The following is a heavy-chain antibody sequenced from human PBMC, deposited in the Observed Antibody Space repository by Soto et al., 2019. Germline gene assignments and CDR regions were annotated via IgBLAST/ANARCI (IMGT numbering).Heavy chain of an antibody. D-gene: IGHD3-10*01. J-gene: IGHJ6*04. Sequence: SATLSLTCTVSGGSISSSSYYWGWIRQPPGKGLEWIGSIYYSGSTYYNPSLKSRVTISVDTSKNQFSLKLSSVTAADTAVYYCMGGSGSYFGYYYGMDVWGKGTTVT. CDR2: IYYSGST. V-gene: IGHV4-39*01. CDR3: MGGSGSYFGYYYGMDV. CDR1: GGSISSSSYY.